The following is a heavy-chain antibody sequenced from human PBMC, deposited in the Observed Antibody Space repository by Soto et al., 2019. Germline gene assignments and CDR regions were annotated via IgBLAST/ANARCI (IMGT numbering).Heavy chain of an antibody. CDR3: AKDRRAGGNSAFYFDF. Sequence: HPGGSLRLSCAASGFKFSNYAMSWVRQAPGKGLEWVSLISATGGGTYYADSVKGRFTISRDNSHNTLYLQVHSLTAEDTAVYYCAKDRRAGGNSAFYFDFWGRGAQVTVSS. CDR2: ISATGGGT. V-gene: IGHV3-23*01. J-gene: IGHJ4*02. D-gene: IGHD3-16*01. CDR1: GFKFSNYA.